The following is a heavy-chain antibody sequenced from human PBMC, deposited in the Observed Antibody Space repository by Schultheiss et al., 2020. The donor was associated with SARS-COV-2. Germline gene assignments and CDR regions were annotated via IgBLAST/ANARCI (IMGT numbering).Heavy chain of an antibody. J-gene: IGHJ4*02. CDR2: IGSNNGDFQ. CDR1: GFIFSIYT. Sequence: GSLRLSCEVSGFIFSIYTFNWIRQAPGKGLEWVSSIGSNNGDFQYYADSVKGRFIISRDNAKNSVYLEMNSLRVDDTAVYYCARRWGGGNSAFDYWGQGILVTVSS. V-gene: IGHV3-21*06. CDR3: ARRWGGGNSAFDY. D-gene: IGHD4-23*01.